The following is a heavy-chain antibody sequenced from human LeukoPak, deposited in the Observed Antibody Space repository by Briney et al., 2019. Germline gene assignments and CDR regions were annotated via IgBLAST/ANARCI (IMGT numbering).Heavy chain of an antibody. J-gene: IGHJ3*02. CDR3: ARGDTSLQRNDALDI. CDR2: ISLTGTHI. V-gene: IGHV3-21*01. D-gene: IGHD2/OR15-2a*01. CDR1: GFTFSTYA. Sequence: GGSLRLSCAASGFTFSTYAMNWVCQAPGKGLEWVSSISLTGTHIYYAASVRGRFTISRDNAKNSLNLQMNSLRAEDTALYYCARGDTSLQRNDALDIWGQGTMVSVSS.